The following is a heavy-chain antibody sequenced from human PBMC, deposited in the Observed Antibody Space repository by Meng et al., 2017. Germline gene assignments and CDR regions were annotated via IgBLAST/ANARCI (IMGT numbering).Heavy chain of an antibody. J-gene: IGHJ4*02. V-gene: IGHV4-61*02. D-gene: IGHD3-10*01. CDR2: IYTSGST. Sequence: SETLSLTCTVSGGSISSGSYYWSWIRQPAGKGLEWIGRIYTSGSTNYNPSLKSRVTISVDTSKNQFSLKLSSVTAADTAVYYCASYYGSGSYKLYWGQGTLVTVSS. CDR1: GGSISSGSYY. CDR3: ASYYGSGSYKLY.